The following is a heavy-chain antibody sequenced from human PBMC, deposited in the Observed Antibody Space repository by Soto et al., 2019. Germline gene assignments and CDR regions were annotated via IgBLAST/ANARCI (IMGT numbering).Heavy chain of an antibody. Sequence: QVQLVQSVAEVKKHGSSVKVSCQSSGGTFSSYAISWVRQATGQGLEWMGGIIPIFGTANYAQKFQGRVTIAADQSTSTAYVELSTLRSDDTAVYYCARDSEGGLSVSPIEYWGQGTLVTVSS. J-gene: IGHJ4*02. CDR3: ARDSEGGLSVSPIEY. V-gene: IGHV1-69*01. D-gene: IGHD3-16*01. CDR1: GGTFSSYA. CDR2: IIPIFGTA.